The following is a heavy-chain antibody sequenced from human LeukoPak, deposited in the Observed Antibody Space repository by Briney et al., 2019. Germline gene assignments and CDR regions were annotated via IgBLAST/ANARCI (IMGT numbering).Heavy chain of an antibody. V-gene: IGHV4-39*01. J-gene: IGHJ4*02. CDR3: ARVLGQKWLAVFDY. Sequence: SETLSLTCTVSGGSISSSSYYWGWIRQPPGKGLEWIGSIYYSGTTYYNPSLNSRVTISVDTSKNQFSLKLSSVTAADTAVYYCARVLGQKWLAVFDYWGQGTLVTVSS. D-gene: IGHD6-19*01. CDR1: GGSISSSSYY. CDR2: IYYSGTT.